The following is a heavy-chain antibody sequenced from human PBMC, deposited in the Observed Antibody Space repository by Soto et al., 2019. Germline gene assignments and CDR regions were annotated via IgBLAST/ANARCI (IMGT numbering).Heavy chain of an antibody. D-gene: IGHD4-17*01. Sequence: QVQLVQSGTEVKEPGTSVKVSCKASGYTFTSYTMHWVRQAPGQSLERMGWINAGNGNTKYSEKYRGRVTISRDTSASTAYMEPNSLRSEDTAVYYCMRDDTYLCGDYNYRGQGTLVTVSS. CDR3: MRDDTYLCGDYNY. J-gene: IGHJ4*02. V-gene: IGHV1-3*01. CDR1: GYTFTSYT. CDR2: INAGNGNT.